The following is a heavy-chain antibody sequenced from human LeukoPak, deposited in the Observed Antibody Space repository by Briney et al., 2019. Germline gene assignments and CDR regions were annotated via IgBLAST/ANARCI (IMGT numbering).Heavy chain of an antibody. CDR2: ISSSSSTI. CDR3: ASVSRRYYDDSSGYICY. Sequence: SGGSLRLSCAASGFTFSSYSMNWVRQAPGRGLEWVSYISSSSSTIYYADSVKGRFTISRDNAKNSLYLQMNSLRAEDTAVYYCASVSRRYYDDSSGYICYRGQGTLVTVYS. V-gene: IGHV3-48*01. CDR1: GFTFSSYS. J-gene: IGHJ4*02. D-gene: IGHD3-22*01.